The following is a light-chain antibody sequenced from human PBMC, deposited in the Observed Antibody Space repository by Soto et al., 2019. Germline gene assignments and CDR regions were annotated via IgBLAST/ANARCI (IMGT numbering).Light chain of an antibody. CDR3: SSYTGVSTVA. CDR1: SSDVGGYNF. Sequence: QSALTQPASVSGSPGQSITISCTGTSSDVGGYNFVSWYQQHPGKAPKLMIYEVSNRPSGVSNRFSGSKSGNTASLTISGLQAEDEADYYCSSYTGVSTVAFGGGTKVTVL. V-gene: IGLV2-14*01. J-gene: IGLJ2*01. CDR2: EVS.